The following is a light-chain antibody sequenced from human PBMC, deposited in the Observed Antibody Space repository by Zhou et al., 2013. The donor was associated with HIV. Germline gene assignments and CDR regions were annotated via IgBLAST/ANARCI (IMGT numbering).Light chain of an antibody. Sequence: AIQMTQSPSSLSASVGDRVTITCRASQGIGNDLGWYQQKPGKAPKLLIYGASYLQSGVPSRFSGSRSGTDFTLTIGSLQPEDFATYSCQQSDSVPITFGQGTRLHIK. CDR3: QQSDSVPIT. J-gene: IGKJ5*01. CDR1: QGIGND. V-gene: IGKV1-6*01. CDR2: GAS.